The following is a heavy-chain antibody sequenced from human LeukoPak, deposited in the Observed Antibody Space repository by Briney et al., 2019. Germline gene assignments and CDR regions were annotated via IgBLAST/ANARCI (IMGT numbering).Heavy chain of an antibody. Sequence: PSETLSLTCTVSGGSISSYYWSWIRQPPGKGLEWIGYIYYSGSTNYNPSLKSRVTISVDTSKNQFSLKLSSVTAADTAVYYCARLAGDYDFWSGYRGGCFDYWGQGTLVTVSS. V-gene: IGHV4-59*01. CDR1: GGSISSYY. D-gene: IGHD3-3*01. CDR3: ARLAGDYDFWSGYRGGCFDY. CDR2: IYYSGST. J-gene: IGHJ4*02.